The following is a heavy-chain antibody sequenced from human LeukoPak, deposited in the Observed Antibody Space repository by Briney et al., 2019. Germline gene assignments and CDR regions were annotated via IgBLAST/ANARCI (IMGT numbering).Heavy chain of an antibody. D-gene: IGHD5-18*01. CDR3: ARARVDTAMVPYWYFDL. Sequence: GRSLRLSCAASGFTFSSYAMHWVRQAPGKGLEWVAVISYDGSNKYYADSVKGRFTISRDNSKNTLYLQMNSLRAEDTAVYYCARARVDTAMVPYWYFDLWGRGTLVTVSS. J-gene: IGHJ2*01. CDR2: ISYDGSNK. CDR1: GFTFSSYA. V-gene: IGHV3-30-3*01.